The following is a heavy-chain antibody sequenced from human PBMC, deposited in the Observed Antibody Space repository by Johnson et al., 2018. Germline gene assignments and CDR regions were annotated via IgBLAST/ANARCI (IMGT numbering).Heavy chain of an antibody. CDR2: IKHSGST. CDR1: SGSFSGSY. J-gene: IGHJ6*02. V-gene: IGHV4-34*01. CDR3: ANLGYYYGMDV. Sequence: VQLQQWGAGLFKPSETLSLSCAVYSGSFSGSYWSWIRQPPGQGLEWIGDIKHSGSTNYNPSLKSRVTITVDTSKNPFSLKLSSVTAADTAVSYCANLGYYYGMDVWGQGTTVTVSS.